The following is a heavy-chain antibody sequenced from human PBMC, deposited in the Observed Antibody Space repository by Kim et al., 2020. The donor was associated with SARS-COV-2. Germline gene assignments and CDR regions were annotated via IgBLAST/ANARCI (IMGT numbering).Heavy chain of an antibody. V-gene: IGHV4-34*01. CDR3: ARVLVGANAVIDF. J-gene: IGHJ4*02. CDR1: GGSFSGHY. CDR2: IDHDANT. Sequence: SETLSLTCAVYGGSFSGHYCTWIRQPPGKGLEWIGEIDHDANTNYNPSLKSRVTMSVDTSKNQFSLKLNSVTVADAAVYYCARVLVGANAVIDFWGQGTLVTVSP. D-gene: IGHD1-26*01.